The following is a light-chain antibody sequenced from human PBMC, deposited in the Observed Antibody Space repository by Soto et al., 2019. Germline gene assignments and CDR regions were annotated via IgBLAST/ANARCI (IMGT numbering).Light chain of an antibody. V-gene: IGKV3D-7*01. Sequence: ESVLTQSPGTLSLSPGERATLSCRASQSVSSSYLSWYQQKPGQAPRLLIYGASTRATGIPARVSGSGYGTAVTLTISGLQSEDFALYFGQQYNNWPFTFGPGTRLEIK. CDR1: QSVSSSY. CDR3: QQYNNWPFT. J-gene: IGKJ5*01. CDR2: GAS.